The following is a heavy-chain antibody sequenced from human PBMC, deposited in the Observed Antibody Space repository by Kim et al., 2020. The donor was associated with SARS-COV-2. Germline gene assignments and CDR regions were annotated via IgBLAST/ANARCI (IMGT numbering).Heavy chain of an antibody. Sequence: SETLSLTCAVYGGSFSGYYWSWIRQPPGKGLEWIGEINHSGSTNYNPSLKSRVTISVDTSKNQFSLKLSSVTAADTAVYYCARGLPESYDYVWGSYRYYFDYWGQGTLVTVSS. CDR2: INHSGST. CDR3: ARGLPESYDYVWGSYRYYFDY. D-gene: IGHD3-16*02. J-gene: IGHJ4*02. CDR1: GGSFSGYY. V-gene: IGHV4-34*01.